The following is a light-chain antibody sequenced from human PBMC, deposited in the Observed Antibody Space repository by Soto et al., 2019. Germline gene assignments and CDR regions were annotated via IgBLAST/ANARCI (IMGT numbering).Light chain of an antibody. J-gene: IGKJ4*01. CDR3: QQYNNWVT. CDR2: AAS. CDR1: QGVSSS. Sequence: EIVMTQSPATLSVSPGERVTLSCRASQGVSSSLAWYQQKPGQAPRLLIYAASSRATGVPARFSGSGSGTEFTLTISSLQSEDFAVYYCQQYNNWVTFGGGTQVEIK. V-gene: IGKV3-15*01.